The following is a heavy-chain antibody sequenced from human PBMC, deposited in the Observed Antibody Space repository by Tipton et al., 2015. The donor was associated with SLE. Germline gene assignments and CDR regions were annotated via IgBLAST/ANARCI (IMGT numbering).Heavy chain of an antibody. CDR1: GGSISSYY. D-gene: IGHD2-21*02. J-gene: IGHJ6*02. Sequence: TLSLTCTVSGGSISSYYWSWIRQPPGERLDWIGYIYFGSTSYNPSLKSRVTMSVDTSKKQVSLKVTSVTAADTAVYYCARGKVTWRGAIIGVDVWGQGTSVNVSS. CDR2: IYFGST. CDR3: ARGKVTWRGAIIGVDV. V-gene: IGHV4-59*08.